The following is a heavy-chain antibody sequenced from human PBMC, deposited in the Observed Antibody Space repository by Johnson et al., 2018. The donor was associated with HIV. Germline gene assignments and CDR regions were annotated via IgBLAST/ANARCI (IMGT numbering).Heavy chain of an antibody. J-gene: IGHJ3*02. D-gene: IGHD6-6*01. CDR3: ARWGYSSSPLDAFDI. CDR1: GFTFDDYA. V-gene: IGHV3-9*01. Sequence: VQLVESGGGLVQPGRSLRLSCAASGFTFDDYAMHWVRQAPGKGLEWVSGISWNSGSIGYADSVKGRFPISRDNAKNSLYLQMNSLRAEDTAVYYCARWGYSSSPLDAFDIWGQGTMVTVSS. CDR2: ISWNSGSI.